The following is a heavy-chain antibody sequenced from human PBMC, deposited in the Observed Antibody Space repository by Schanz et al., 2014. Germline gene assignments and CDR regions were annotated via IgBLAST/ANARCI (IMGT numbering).Heavy chain of an antibody. Sequence: EVQLVESGGGLVQPGRSLRLSCVASGFRFDDYAMHWVRQAPGKGLEWVSGINWNGGSTGYADSVKGRFTISRDNAKNSLYLQMNSLRAEDTAIYFCAKVAPAATYLDSWGLGTLVTVSS. CDR3: AKVAPAATYLDS. D-gene: IGHD2-2*01. CDR1: GFRFDDYA. V-gene: IGHV3-9*01. J-gene: IGHJ4*02. CDR2: INWNGGST.